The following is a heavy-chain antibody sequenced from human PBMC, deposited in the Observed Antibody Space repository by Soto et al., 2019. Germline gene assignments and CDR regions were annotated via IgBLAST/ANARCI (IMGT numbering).Heavy chain of an antibody. V-gene: IGHV3-23*01. Sequence: EVQLLESGGGLVKPGGSLRLSCAASGFTFSSYAMSWVRQAPGKGLEWVSTTSSSGGSTYYADSVKGRFTISRDNSKNPFYLQMNSLRAEDMAVYYCAKDGGYGSGSYYSDDWGQGTLVTVSS. J-gene: IGHJ4*02. D-gene: IGHD3-10*01. CDR2: TSSSGGST. CDR1: GFTFSSYA. CDR3: AKDGGYGSGSYYSDD.